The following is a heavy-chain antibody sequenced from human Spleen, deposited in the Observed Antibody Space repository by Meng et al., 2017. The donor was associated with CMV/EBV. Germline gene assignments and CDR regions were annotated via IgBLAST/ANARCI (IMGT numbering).Heavy chain of an antibody. CDR3: TSRTYYYDSYASYHWFDP. Sequence: LSLTCAASGFTFRGSAMHWVRQASGKGLEWVGHIRTKANNYATAYAASVKGRFTISRDDSKNTAYLQMNSLKTEDTAVYYCTSRTYYYDSYASYHWFDPWGQGTLVTVSS. D-gene: IGHD3-22*01. CDR1: GFTFRGSA. CDR2: IRTKANNYAT. J-gene: IGHJ5*02. V-gene: IGHV3-73*01.